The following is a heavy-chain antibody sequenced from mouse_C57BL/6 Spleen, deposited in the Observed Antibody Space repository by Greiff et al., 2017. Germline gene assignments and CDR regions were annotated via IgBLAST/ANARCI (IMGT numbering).Heavy chain of an antibody. V-gene: IGHV1-63*01. D-gene: IGHD2-4*01. J-gene: IGHJ4*01. CDR2: IYPGGSYT. CDR1: GYTFTNYW. Sequence: VQLKESGAELVRPGTSVKMSCKASGYTFTNYWMGWVKQRPGHGLEWIGDIYPGGSYTNYNETFKGKATLTVDKASSTAYLQLSSLTSEDSAMYYCESLCYDYYYYAMDYWGQGTSVTVSS. CDR3: ESLCYDYYYYAMDY.